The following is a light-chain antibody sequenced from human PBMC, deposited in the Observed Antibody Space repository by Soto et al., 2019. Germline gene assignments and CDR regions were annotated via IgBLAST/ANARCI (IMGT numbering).Light chain of an antibody. V-gene: IGLV2-14*03. CDR1: SSDVGRYNH. J-gene: IGLJ1*01. Sequence: QSVLSQPASVSGSPGQSITISCTGTSSDVGRYNHVSWYQQHPDKAPKLMIYDVINRPSGISNRFSGSKSGDTASLTISGLQAEDEADYYCSSYTTSGTQVFGTGTKLTVL. CDR2: DVI. CDR3: SSYTTSGTQV.